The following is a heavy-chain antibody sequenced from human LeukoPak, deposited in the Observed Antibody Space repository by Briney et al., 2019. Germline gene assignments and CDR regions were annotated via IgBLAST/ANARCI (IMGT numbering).Heavy chain of an antibody. D-gene: IGHD3-22*01. J-gene: IGHJ4*02. CDR1: GFTFSSYG. CDR3: AKNMYYYDSSAILYYFDY. Sequence: GGSLRLSCAASGFTFSSYGVSWVRQAPGKGLEWVSAISGSGGSTYYADSVKGRFTISRDNSKNTLYLQMNSLRAEDTAVYYCAKNMYYYDSSAILYYFDYWGQGTLVTVSS. CDR2: ISGSGGST. V-gene: IGHV3-23*01.